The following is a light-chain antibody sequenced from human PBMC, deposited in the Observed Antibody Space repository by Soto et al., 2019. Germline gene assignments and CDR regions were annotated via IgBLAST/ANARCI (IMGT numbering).Light chain of an antibody. CDR2: GVS. J-gene: IGLJ2*01. Sequence: QSALTQPASVSGSPGQSITISCTGISSDVRSYNYVSWYQHHPGKAPKLLVYGVSNRPSGVSNRFSGSKSANTASLTISGVQAEDEADYYCSTYTSTTPLVVFGGGTKLTVL. CDR1: SSDVRSYNY. V-gene: IGLV2-14*01. CDR3: STYTSTTPLVV.